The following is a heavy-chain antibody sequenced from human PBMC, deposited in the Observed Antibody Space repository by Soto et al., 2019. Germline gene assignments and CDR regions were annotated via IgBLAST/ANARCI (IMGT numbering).Heavy chain of an antibody. D-gene: IGHD3-22*01. CDR1: GGTFSRHA. Sequence: QVQLVQSGAEVRKPGSSVKVSCKASGGTFSRHAISWVRQAPGQGLEWMGGIIPIYGTANHAQKFQGRVTIIADESTSTVCMEVSSLRFEDTAMYYCASVWGYDSNDYYYAYWGQGTLVIVSS. J-gene: IGHJ4*02. V-gene: IGHV1-69*01. CDR3: ASVWGYDSNDYYYAY. CDR2: IIPIYGTA.